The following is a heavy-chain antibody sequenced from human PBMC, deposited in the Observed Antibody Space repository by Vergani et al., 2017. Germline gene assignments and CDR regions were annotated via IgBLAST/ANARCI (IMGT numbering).Heavy chain of an antibody. CDR2: ISGSGGNT. J-gene: IGHJ6*02. CDR1: GFTISSYA. CDR3: AKGGYCSSTSCYEGRGYYYGMGV. V-gene: IGHV3-23*01. Sequence: VQLLESGGGLVQPGGSLRLSCAASGFTISSYAMSWVRQVPGKGLEWVSGISGSGGNTYYANSVKGRFTISRDNSKNTLYLQMNSLRADDTAVYYCAKGGYCSSTSCYEGRGYYYGMGVWGQGTTVTFSS. D-gene: IGHD2-2*01.